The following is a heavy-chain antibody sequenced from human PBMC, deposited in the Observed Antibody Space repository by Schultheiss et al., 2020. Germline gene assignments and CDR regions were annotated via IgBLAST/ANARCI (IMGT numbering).Heavy chain of an antibody. V-gene: IGHV4-39*01. CDR3: ARQLVVVAAFDY. CDR2: IYYSGST. J-gene: IGHJ4*02. Sequence: ESLKISCTVSGGSISSSSYYWGWIRQPPGKGLEWIGSIYYSGSTYYNPSLKSRVTISVDTSKNQFSLKLSSVTAADTAVYYCARQLVVVAAFDYWGQGTLVTVSS. CDR1: GGSISSSSYY. D-gene: IGHD2-15*01.